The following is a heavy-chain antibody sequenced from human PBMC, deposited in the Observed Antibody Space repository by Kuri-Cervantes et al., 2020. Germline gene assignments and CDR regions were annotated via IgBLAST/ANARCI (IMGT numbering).Heavy chain of an antibody. V-gene: IGHV4-4*07. J-gene: IGHJ6*02. CDR3: ARDAASMVRGVILYYYGMDV. CDR1: GGSISSYY. CDR2: IYTSGST. Sequence: PETLSLTCSVSGGSISSYYWNWIRQPAGKGLEWIGHIYTSGSTNYNPSLKSRVTISVDTSKNQFSLKLSSVTAADTAVYYCARDAASMVRGVILYYYGMDVWGQGTTVTVSS. D-gene: IGHD3-10*01.